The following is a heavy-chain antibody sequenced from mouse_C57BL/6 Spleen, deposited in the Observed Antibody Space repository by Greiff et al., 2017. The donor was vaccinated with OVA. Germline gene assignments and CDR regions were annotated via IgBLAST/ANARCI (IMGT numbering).Heavy chain of an antibody. D-gene: IGHD1-1*01. CDR3: TRILLRLYAMDY. J-gene: IGHJ4*01. CDR1: GYTFTDYE. Sequence: VKLQQSGAELVRPGASVTLSCKASGYTFTDYEMHWVKQTPVHGLEWIGAIDPETGGTAYNQKFKGKAILTADKSSSTAYMELRSLTSEDSAVYYCTRILLRLYAMDYWGQGTSVTVSS. CDR2: IDPETGGT. V-gene: IGHV1-15*01.